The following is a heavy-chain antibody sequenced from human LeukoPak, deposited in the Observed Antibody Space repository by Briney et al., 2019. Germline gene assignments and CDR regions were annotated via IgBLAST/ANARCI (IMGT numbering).Heavy chain of an antibody. D-gene: IGHD6-13*01. J-gene: IGHJ6*02. Sequence: GGSLRLSCAASRFTVSSNYMTWVRQAPGKGLEWVAVISYDGSNKYYADSVKGRFTISRDNSKNTLYLQMNSLRAEDMAVYYCAKRQQLAHYYYYGMDVWGQGTTVTVSS. CDR3: AKRQQLAHYYYYGMDV. CDR2: ISYDGSNK. CDR1: RFTVSSNY. V-gene: IGHV3-30*18.